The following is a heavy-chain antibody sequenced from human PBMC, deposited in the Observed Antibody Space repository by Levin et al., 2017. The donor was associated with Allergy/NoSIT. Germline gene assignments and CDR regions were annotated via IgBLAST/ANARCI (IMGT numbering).Heavy chain of an antibody. J-gene: IGHJ4*02. D-gene: IGHD5-24*01. V-gene: IGHV3-74*01. CDR1: GFTFSSYW. CDR2: IKSDGSIT. CDR3: TRDRERREGYNWGVDY. Sequence: GGSLRLSCAASGFTFSSYWMHWVRQAPGKGLVWVSRIKSDGSITTYADSVKGRFTISRDNAKNTLYLQMNSLRAEDTAVYYCTRDRERREGYNWGVDYWGQGTLVTVSS.